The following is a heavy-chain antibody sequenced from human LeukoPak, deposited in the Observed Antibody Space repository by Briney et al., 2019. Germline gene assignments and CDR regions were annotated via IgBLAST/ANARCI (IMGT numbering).Heavy chain of an antibody. Sequence: GGSLRLSCAASGFTFSSYAMSWVRQAPGKGLEWVSAISGSGGSTYYADSVKGRFTISRENAKNSLYLQMNSLRAGDTAVYYCARVDFWSAPGAFDIWGQGTMVTVSS. V-gene: IGHV3-23*01. D-gene: IGHD3-3*01. CDR1: GFTFSSYA. CDR3: ARVDFWSAPGAFDI. J-gene: IGHJ3*02. CDR2: ISGSGGST.